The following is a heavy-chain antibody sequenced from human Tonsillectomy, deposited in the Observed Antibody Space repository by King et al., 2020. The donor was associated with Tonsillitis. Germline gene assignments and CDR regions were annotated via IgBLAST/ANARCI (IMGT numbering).Heavy chain of an antibody. CDR2: TYWNDDR. Sequence: ITLKESGPTLVEPTQTLTLTCTFSGFSLSTTGGNVGWIRQPPGKALEWLALTYWNDDRRYRPSLQSRRTITKGTSKNQVVLAMTNMDPVDTATYYCVHRPDNWNFPFWFDPWGQGTLVTVSS. V-gene: IGHV2-5*01. J-gene: IGHJ5*02. CDR3: VHRPDNWNFPFWFDP. CDR1: GFSLSTTGGN. D-gene: IGHD1-7*01.